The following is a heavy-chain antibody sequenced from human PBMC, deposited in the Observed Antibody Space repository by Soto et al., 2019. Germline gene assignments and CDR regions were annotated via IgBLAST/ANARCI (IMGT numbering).Heavy chain of an antibody. D-gene: IGHD6-6*01. CDR2: TYYRSIWQT. J-gene: IGHJ5*02. CDR1: GDSDSSNDAV. Sequence: QVQLQQSGPGLVKPSQTLSLTCAISGDSDSSNDAVWNCIRQSPSRGLQWLGRTYYRSIWQTEYAVSGKGRMTINPDASKNQCSLQLNSVTPEDTAMYYCARLVGNSWLDHWGQGTLVTVSA. CDR3: ARLVGNSWLDH. V-gene: IGHV6-1*01.